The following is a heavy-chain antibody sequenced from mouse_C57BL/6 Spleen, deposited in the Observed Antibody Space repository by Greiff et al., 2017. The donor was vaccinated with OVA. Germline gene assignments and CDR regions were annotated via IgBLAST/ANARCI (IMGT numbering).Heavy chain of an antibody. CDR3: AREGVYYSVYYAMDY. Sequence: VNLVESGAELVKPGASVKISCKASGYAFSSYWMNWVKQRPGKGLEWIGQIYPGDGDTNYNGKFKGKATLTADKSSSTAYMQLSSLTSEDSAVYFCAREGVYYSVYYAMDYWGQGTTVTVSS. D-gene: IGHD2-12*01. CDR1: GYAFSSYW. CDR2: IYPGDGDT. V-gene: IGHV1-80*01. J-gene: IGHJ4*01.